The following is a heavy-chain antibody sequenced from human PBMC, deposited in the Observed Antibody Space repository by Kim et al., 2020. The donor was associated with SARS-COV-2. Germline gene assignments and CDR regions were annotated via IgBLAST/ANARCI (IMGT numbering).Heavy chain of an antibody. J-gene: IGHJ4*02. D-gene: IGHD5-12*01. CDR3: ARIGRWLAQDGFDY. Sequence: AASVTSRITSSTDPTTNQFSLQLNSVTPEDTAVYYCARIGRWLAQDGFDYWGQGTLVTVSS. V-gene: IGHV6-1*01.